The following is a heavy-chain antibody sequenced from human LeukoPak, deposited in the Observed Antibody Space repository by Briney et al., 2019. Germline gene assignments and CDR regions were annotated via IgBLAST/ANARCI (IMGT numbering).Heavy chain of an antibody. Sequence: GGSLRLSCAASGVTFDEYTMHWVRQVPGKGLEWVSVIYWSSESKYYLESVKGRFTISRDNSKNTLYLQMNSLRAEDTAVYYCAKVFWQQLVLNYFDYWGQGTLVTVSS. D-gene: IGHD6-13*01. V-gene: IGHV3-23*01. CDR1: GVTFDEYT. CDR3: AKVFWQQLVLNYFDY. J-gene: IGHJ4*02. CDR2: IYWSSESK.